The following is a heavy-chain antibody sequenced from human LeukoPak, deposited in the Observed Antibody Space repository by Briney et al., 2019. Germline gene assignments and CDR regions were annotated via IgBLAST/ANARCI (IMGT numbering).Heavy chain of an antibody. D-gene: IGHD6-6*01. Sequence: GGSLRLSCAASGFTFSSYWMTWVRQAPGKGLEWVANIKLDGSEKYYVDSVKGRFTISRDNAKNSLYLQMNSLRAEDTAVYYCARVSSASYYFDYWGQGTLVTVSS. CDR1: GFTFSSYW. V-gene: IGHV3-7*04. CDR2: IKLDGSEK. CDR3: ARVSSASYYFDY. J-gene: IGHJ4*02.